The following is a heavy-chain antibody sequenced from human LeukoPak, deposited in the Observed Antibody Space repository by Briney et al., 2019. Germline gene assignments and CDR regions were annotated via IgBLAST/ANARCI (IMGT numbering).Heavy chain of an antibody. CDR1: GGSFSGYY. CDR3: ARGASYDSSGYYYYYYYGMDV. J-gene: IGHJ6*02. D-gene: IGHD3-22*01. V-gene: IGHV4-34*01. Sequence: SETLSLTCAVYGGSFSGYYWSWIRQPPGKGLEWIGQINHSGSTNYNPSLKSRVTISVDTSKNQFSLKLSSVTAADTAVYYCARGASYDSSGYYYYYYYGMDVWGQGTTVTVSS. CDR2: INHSGST.